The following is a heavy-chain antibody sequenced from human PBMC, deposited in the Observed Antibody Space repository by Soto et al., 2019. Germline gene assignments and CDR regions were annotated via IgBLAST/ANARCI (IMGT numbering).Heavy chain of an antibody. CDR1: GFTFGDYA. J-gene: IGHJ4*02. Sequence: GGSLRLSCTASGFTFGDYAMSWFRQAPGKGLEWVGFIRSKAYGGTTEYAASVKGRFTISRDDSKSIAYLQMNSLKTEDTAVYYCTRDRLGIAARFDYWGQGTLVTVSS. CDR2: IRSKAYGGTT. V-gene: IGHV3-49*03. D-gene: IGHD6-6*01. CDR3: TRDRLGIAARFDY.